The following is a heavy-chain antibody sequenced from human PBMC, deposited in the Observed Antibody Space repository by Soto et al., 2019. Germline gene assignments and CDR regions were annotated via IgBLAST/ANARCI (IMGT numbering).Heavy chain of an antibody. CDR3: ARDPGYYYDSSGSQIFDY. V-gene: IGHV3-30-3*01. Sequence: QVQLVESGGGVVQPGRSLRLSCAASGFTFSSYAMHWVRQAPGKGLEWVAVISYDGSNKYYADSVNGRFTISRDNYKSTLYLQMNSLRAEDTAVYYCARDPGYYYDSSGSQIFDYWGQGTLVTVSS. J-gene: IGHJ4*02. CDR1: GFTFSSYA. D-gene: IGHD3-22*01. CDR2: ISYDGSNK.